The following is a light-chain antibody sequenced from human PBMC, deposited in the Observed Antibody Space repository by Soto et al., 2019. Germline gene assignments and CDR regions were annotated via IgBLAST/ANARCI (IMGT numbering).Light chain of an antibody. CDR3: QQYGSSPRT. J-gene: IGKJ1*01. CDR1: QNVASSY. Sequence: PGERATLSCRASQNVASSYLAWYQQKPGQAPRLLIYGSSIRGAGIPDRFSGSGSGTDFTLTISRLDPEDFAVYFCQQYGSSPRTFGQGTRWIA. CDR2: GSS. V-gene: IGKV3-20*01.